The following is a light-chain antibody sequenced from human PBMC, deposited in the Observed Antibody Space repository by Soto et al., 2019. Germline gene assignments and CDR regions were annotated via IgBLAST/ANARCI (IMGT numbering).Light chain of an antibody. CDR3: SSYAGNRHFYV. CDR1: SSDVGGYNF. Sequence: QSALTQPPSASGSPGQSVTISCTGTSSDVGGYNFVSWYQQHTGKAPKLMIYEVSKRPSGIPDRFSGSKSGNTASLTVSGLQGEDEADYYCSSYAGNRHFYVFGTGTKLTVL. CDR2: EVS. V-gene: IGLV2-8*01. J-gene: IGLJ1*01.